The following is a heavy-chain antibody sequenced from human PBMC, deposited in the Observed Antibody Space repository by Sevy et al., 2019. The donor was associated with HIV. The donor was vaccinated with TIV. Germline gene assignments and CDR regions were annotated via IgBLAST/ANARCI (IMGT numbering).Heavy chain of an antibody. Sequence: GGSLRLSCAASGFTFSDYYMGWVRQAPGKGLEWVANIKQDGSQKNYVDSVKGRFTISRDNAKNSLYLQMNRLRVDDTAVYYCARERRGYCSSTSCYASSYWGQGTLVTVS. CDR3: ARERRGYCSSTSCYASSY. CDR1: GFTFSDYY. V-gene: IGHV3-7*01. D-gene: IGHD2-2*01. CDR2: IKQDGSQK. J-gene: IGHJ4*02.